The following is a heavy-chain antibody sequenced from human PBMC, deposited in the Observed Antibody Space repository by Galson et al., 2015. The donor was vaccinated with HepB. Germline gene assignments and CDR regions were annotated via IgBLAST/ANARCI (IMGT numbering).Heavy chain of an antibody. CDR1: EFTFSDHY. D-gene: IGHD3-9*01. Sequence: PLRLYCAASEFTFSDHYMSWIRQAPGKGLEWVSYICGLGTTIYYADSVKGRFTISRDNAENSLYLQMNSLRAEDTAVYYCARGSHYDNYAYFLDYWGLGTLVAVSS. CDR3: ARGSHYDNYAYFLDY. V-gene: IGHV3-11*01. CDR2: ICGLGTTI. J-gene: IGHJ4*02.